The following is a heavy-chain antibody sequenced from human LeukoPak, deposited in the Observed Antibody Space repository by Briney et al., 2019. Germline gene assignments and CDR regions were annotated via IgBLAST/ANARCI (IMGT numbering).Heavy chain of an antibody. CDR3: ARDPGYSYGLDY. J-gene: IGHJ4*02. V-gene: IGHV3-66*01. Sequence: GGSLRLSCAASGFTVSDNYMSWVRQAPGKGLEWVSVIYSGGSTNYADSVKGRFTISRDNSKDTLYLQMNSLRADDTAVYYCARDPGYSYGLDYWGQGTLVTVSS. D-gene: IGHD5-18*01. CDR1: GFTVSDNY. CDR2: IYSGGST.